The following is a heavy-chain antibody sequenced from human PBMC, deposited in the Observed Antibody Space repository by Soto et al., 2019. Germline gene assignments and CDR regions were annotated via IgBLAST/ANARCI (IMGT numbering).Heavy chain of an antibody. CDR1: GGSVSTYY. V-gene: IGHV4-59*02. J-gene: IGHJ4*02. CDR3: ARDGVGPLDN. CDR2: TSYSGNT. D-gene: IGHD1-26*01. Sequence: SETLSLTCTISGGSVSTYYWSWIRQPPGKELEWIGLTSYSGNTNYNPSLKSRVAMAVDTSKNQFSLTLSSVTAADTAVYYCARDGVGPLDNGGQGTLVTVSS.